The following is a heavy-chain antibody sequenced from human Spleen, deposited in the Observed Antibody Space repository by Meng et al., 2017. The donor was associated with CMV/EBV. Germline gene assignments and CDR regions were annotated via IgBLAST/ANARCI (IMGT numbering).Heavy chain of an antibody. J-gene: IGHJ4*02. D-gene: IGHD6-13*01. Sequence: SGFTFNNYGMQWGRQAPGKGLEWVAIISYDGSNKKYADSLKGRFTISRDNSKNMVYLQMNSLRAEDTAVYYCARDGLLTTAGTIDYWGQGTLVTVSS. CDR2: ISYDGSNK. CDR1: GFTFNNYG. CDR3: ARDGLLTTAGTIDY. V-gene: IGHV3-30*03.